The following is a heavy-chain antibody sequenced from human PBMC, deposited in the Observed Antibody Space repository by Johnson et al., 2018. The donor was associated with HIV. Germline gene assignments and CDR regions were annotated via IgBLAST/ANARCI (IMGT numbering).Heavy chain of an antibody. J-gene: IGHJ3*01. Sequence: VQLVESGGGLVQPGGSLRLSCAASGFTFSDHYMDWVRQAPGKGLEWVSVIYSDDMTYYADSVKGRFTISRVNSKNTLYLQMSSLRAEDTAMYYCVRDGESQQLPLGDAFDVWGQGTMVTVSS. CDR2: IYSDDMT. CDR1: GFTFSDHY. CDR3: VRDGESQQLPLGDAFDV. V-gene: IGHV3-66*01. D-gene: IGHD6-13*01.